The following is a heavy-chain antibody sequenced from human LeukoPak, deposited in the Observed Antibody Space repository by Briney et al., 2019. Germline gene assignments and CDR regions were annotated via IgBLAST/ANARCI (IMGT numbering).Heavy chain of an antibody. CDR3: AVVPAAIGPNYGDYEDY. CDR2: IIPIFGKA. J-gene: IGHJ4*02. D-gene: IGHD2-2*01. Sequence: ASVKVSCKASGGTFSSYAISWVRQAPGQGLEWMGGIIPIFGKANYAQKFQGRVTITADKSTSTAYMELSSLRSEDTAVYYCAVVPAAIGPNYGDYEDYWGQGTLVTVSS. CDR1: GGTFSSYA. V-gene: IGHV1-69*06.